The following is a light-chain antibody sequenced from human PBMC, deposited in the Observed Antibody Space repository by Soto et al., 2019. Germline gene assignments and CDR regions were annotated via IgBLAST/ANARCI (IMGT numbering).Light chain of an antibody. CDR3: TSYAGSSNLGI. J-gene: IGLJ2*01. V-gene: IGLV2-8*01. CDR2: EVT. Sequence: QSVLTQPPSASGSPGQSVTISCTGTSSDVGGYNYVSWYQQHPGKAPRLMLYEVTKRPSGVPDRFSGSKSGNTASLTVSGLQAEDEADYYCTSYAGSSNLGIFGGGTKLT. CDR1: SSDVGGYNY.